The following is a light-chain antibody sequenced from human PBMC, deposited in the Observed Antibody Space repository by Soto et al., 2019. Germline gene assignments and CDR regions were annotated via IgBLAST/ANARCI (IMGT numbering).Light chain of an antibody. CDR1: QSVGSN. V-gene: IGKV3-15*01. CDR2: GAS. Sequence: EIIMTQSPATLSVSPGERATLSCRASQSVGSNLAWFQQKPGQAPRLLIYGASTRATGIPARFSGSGSGTEFTLTISSLQSEDLAVYYCQQYNNWPPYNFGQGTKLEIK. J-gene: IGKJ2*01. CDR3: QQYNNWPPYN.